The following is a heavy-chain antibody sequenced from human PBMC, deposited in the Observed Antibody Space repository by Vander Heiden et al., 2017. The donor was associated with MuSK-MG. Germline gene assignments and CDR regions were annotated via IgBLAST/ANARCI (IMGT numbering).Heavy chain of an antibody. Sequence: EVQLVASGGGLVQPGGSLQRPCAASGFTFSGSALPWVRKASGKGLEWVGRIGIKANSYATAYAASVKGRFTISRDDSKNTAYLQMNSLKTEDTAVYYCTSGRGPDLRYFDAFDIWGQGTMVTVSS. CDR3: TSGRGPDLRYFDAFDI. CDR1: GFTFSGSA. CDR2: IGIKANSYAT. J-gene: IGHJ3*02. V-gene: IGHV3-73*01. D-gene: IGHD2-21*01.